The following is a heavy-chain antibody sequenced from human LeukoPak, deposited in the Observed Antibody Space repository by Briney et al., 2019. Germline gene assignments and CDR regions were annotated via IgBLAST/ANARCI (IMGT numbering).Heavy chain of an antibody. CDR3: ARRKYYYDSSGYYPGRAYFDY. D-gene: IGHD3-22*01. CDR1: GYSFTSYW. Sequence: LGGSLNISCKASGYSFTSYWIGWVRQMHGKGRGWMGIIYAGGSATIYSPSFQGQVTISADKSISTAYLQWSSLKASDTAMYYCARRKYYYDSSGYYPGRAYFDYWGQGTLVTVSS. V-gene: IGHV5-51*01. CDR2: IYAGGSAT. J-gene: IGHJ4*02.